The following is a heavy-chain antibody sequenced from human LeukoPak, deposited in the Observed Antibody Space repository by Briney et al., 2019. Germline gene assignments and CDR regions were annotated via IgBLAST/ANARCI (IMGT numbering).Heavy chain of an antibody. J-gene: IGHJ3*02. D-gene: IGHD3-3*01. CDR1: GGSISSGSYY. CDR2: IYTSGST. CDR3: ARDLGFTYYDFWSGYFMGDAFDI. V-gene: IGHV4-61*02. Sequence: SQTLSLTCTVSGGSISSGSYYWSWIRQPAGKGLEWIGRIYTSGSTNYNPSLKSRVTISVDTSKNQFSLKLSSVTAADTAMYYCARDLGFTYYDFWSGYFMGDAFDIWGQGTMVTVSS.